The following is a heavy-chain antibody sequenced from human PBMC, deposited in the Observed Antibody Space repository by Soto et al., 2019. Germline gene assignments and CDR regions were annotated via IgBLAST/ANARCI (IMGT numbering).Heavy chain of an antibody. D-gene: IGHD2-8*01. J-gene: IGHJ6*02. CDR1: GYTFTSYG. CDR3: ARGDSTDCSNGVCSFFYNHDMDV. V-gene: IGHV1-18*04. Sequence: ASVKVSCKASGYTFTSYGISWVRQAPGQGLEWMGWISGYNGDTNYAQKLQGRVTMTTDTSTSTAYMELRSLRSDDTAIYYCARGDSTDCSNGVCSFFYNHDMDVWGQGTTVTVSS. CDR2: ISGYNGDT.